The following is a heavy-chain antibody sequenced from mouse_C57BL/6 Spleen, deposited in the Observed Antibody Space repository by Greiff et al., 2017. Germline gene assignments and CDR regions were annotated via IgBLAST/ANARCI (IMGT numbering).Heavy chain of an antibody. CDR3: AKIYYSNHEDAMDY. CDR2: ISSGSSTI. D-gene: IGHD2-5*01. J-gene: IGHJ4*01. Sequence: EVKLVESGGGLVKPGGSLKLSCAASGFTFSDYGMHWVRQAPEKGLEWVAYISSGSSTIYYADTVKGRFTISRDNAKNTLFLQMTSLRSEDTAMYYCAKIYYSNHEDAMDYWGQGTSVTVSS. CDR1: GFTFSDYG. V-gene: IGHV5-17*01.